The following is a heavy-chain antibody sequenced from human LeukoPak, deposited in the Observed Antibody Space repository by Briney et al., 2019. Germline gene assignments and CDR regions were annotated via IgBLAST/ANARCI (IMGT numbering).Heavy chain of an antibody. V-gene: IGHV1-2*02. CDR2: INPNSGGT. CDR1: GYTFTGYY. Sequence: ASVKVSFKASGYTFTGYYMHWVRQAPGQGLEWMGWINPNSGGTNYAQKFQGRVTMTRDTPISTAYMELSRLRSDDTAVYYCARDLGLVPAAGRWYYYYYMDVWGKGTTVTVSS. D-gene: IGHD2-2*01. J-gene: IGHJ6*03. CDR3: ARDLGLVPAAGRWYYYYYMDV.